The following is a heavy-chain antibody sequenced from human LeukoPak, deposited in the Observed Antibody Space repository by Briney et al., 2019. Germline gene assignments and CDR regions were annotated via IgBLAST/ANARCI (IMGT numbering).Heavy chain of an antibody. CDR1: GFIFSSYG. CDR2: ISSSSSYI. D-gene: IGHD5-12*01. CDR3: ARRGSGYTEPIDY. Sequence: GGSLRLSCAASGFIFSSYGMHWVRQAPGKGLEWVSSISSSSSYIYYADSVKGRFTISRDNAKNSLYLQMNSLRAEDTAVYYCARRGSGYTEPIDYWGQGTLVTVSS. V-gene: IGHV3-21*01. J-gene: IGHJ4*02.